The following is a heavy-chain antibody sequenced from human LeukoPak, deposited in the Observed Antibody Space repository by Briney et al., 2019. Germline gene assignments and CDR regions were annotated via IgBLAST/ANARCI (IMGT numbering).Heavy chain of an antibody. CDR1: GVSIISYY. CDR3: ARSGGSTVTTRYFDL. V-gene: IGHV4-59*08. J-gene: IGHJ2*01. Sequence: PSETLSLTCTVSGVSIISYYWSWIRQPPGKGLEWIGYIYYSGTTNYNPSLKSRVTISVDTSKNQFSLKLSSVTAADKDVYYCARSGGSTVTTRYFDLWGRGTLVTVSS. D-gene: IGHD4-17*01. CDR2: IYYSGTT.